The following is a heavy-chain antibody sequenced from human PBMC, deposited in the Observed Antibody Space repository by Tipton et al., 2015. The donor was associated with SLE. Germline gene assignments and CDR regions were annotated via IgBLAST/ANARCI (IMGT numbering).Heavy chain of an antibody. D-gene: IGHD1-26*01. CDR2: ISSSGSMI. Sequence: SLRLSCAAAGFTFRSYEMNWVRQAPEKGLEWVSYISSSGSMIYCADSVKGRFTISRDNAKNSLYLQMNSLRVEDTAFYYCARAVSKWSTQSSEFDHWGQGTLVTVSS. CDR3: ARAVSKWSTQSSEFDH. V-gene: IGHV3-48*03. CDR1: GFTFRSYE. J-gene: IGHJ4*02.